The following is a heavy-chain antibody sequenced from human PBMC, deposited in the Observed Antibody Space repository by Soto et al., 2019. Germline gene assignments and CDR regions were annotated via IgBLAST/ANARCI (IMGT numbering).Heavy chain of an antibody. J-gene: IGHJ4*02. CDR3: AKDVEPGDGYNLYFDY. CDR1: GFTFSSYG. D-gene: IGHD5-12*01. Sequence: PGGSLRLSCAASGFTFSSYGMHWVRQAPGKGLEWVAVISYDGSNKYYADSVKGRFTISRDNSKNTLYLQMNSLRAEDTAVYYCAKDVEPGDGYNLYFDYWGQGTLVTVS. CDR2: ISYDGSNK. V-gene: IGHV3-30*18.